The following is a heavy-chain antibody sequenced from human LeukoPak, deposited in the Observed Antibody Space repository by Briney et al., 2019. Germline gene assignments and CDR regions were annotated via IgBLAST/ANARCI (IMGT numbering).Heavy chain of an antibody. CDR3: ARGLTYYYDSSGYFDAFDI. J-gene: IGHJ3*02. V-gene: IGHV3-21*01. Sequence: GGSLRLSCAASGFTFSSYSMNWVRQAPGKGLEWVSSISSSSSYIYYVDSVKGRFTISRDNAKNSLYLQMNSLRAEDTAVYYCARGLTYYYDSSGYFDAFDIWGQGTMVTVSS. CDR2: ISSSSSYI. CDR1: GFTFSSYS. D-gene: IGHD3-22*01.